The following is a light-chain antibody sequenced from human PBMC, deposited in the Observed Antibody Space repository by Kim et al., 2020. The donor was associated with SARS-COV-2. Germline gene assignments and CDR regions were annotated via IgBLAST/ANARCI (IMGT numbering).Light chain of an antibody. CDR1: SGNSSYA. Sequence: SVKLTCTLSSGNSSYAIAWHQQQPEKGPRYLMKLNSDGSHSKGDGIPDRFSGSSSGAERYLTISSLQSEDEADYYCQTWGTGNWVFGGGTQLTVL. V-gene: IGLV4-69*01. J-gene: IGLJ3*02. CDR3: QTWGTGNWV. CDR2: LNSDGSH.